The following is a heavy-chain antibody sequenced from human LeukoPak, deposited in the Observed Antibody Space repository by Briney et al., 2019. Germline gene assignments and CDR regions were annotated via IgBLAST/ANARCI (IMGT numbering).Heavy chain of an antibody. CDR3: ATEYSSGWYGGFDY. D-gene: IGHD6-19*01. J-gene: IGHJ4*02. V-gene: IGHV1-24*01. CDR1: GYTLTELS. Sequence: ASVKVSCKVSGYTLTELSMHWVRRAPGKGLEWMGGFDPEDGETIYAQKFQGRVTMTEDTSTDTAYMELSSLRSEDTAVYYCATEYSSGWYGGFDYWGQGTLVTVSS. CDR2: FDPEDGET.